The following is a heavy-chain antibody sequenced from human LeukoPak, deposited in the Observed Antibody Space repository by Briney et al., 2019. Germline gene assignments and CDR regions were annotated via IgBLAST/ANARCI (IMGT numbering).Heavy chain of an antibody. Sequence: GGSLRLSCAASGFTFSDYYMSWIRQAPGKGLEWVSGINWNGGSTGYADSVKGRFTISRDNAKNSLYLQMNSLRAEDTALYHCARGVAGTVRDYYYGMDVWGQGTTVTVSS. CDR2: INWNGGST. J-gene: IGHJ6*02. D-gene: IGHD6-19*01. CDR1: GFTFSDYY. V-gene: IGHV3-20*01. CDR3: ARGVAGTVRDYYYGMDV.